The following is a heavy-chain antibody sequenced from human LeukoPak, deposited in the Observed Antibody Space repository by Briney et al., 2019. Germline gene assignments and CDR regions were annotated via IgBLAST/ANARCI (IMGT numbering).Heavy chain of an antibody. Sequence: GSLRLSCAASGFTFRSYEMNWVRQAPGKGLEWVSYISSSGSTIYYADSVKGRFTISRDSAKNSLYLQMNSLRAEDTALYYCARDQRITTPDTFYWGQGTLVTVSS. CDR2: ISSSGSTI. CDR3: ARDQRITTPDTFY. CDR1: GFTFRSYE. V-gene: IGHV3-48*03. J-gene: IGHJ4*02. D-gene: IGHD6-13*01.